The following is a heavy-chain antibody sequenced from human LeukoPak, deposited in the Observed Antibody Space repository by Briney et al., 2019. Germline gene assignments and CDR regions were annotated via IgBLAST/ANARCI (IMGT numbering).Heavy chain of an antibody. J-gene: IGHJ4*02. V-gene: IGHV3-23*01. CDR3: AKVVCSSTSCYLLEY. Sequence: GGSLRLSCAASGFTFSSYAMSWVRQAPGKGLEWVSAISGSGGSTYYADSVKGRFTISRDNSKNTLYLQMSSLRAEDTAVYYCAKVVCSSTSCYLLEYWGQGTLVTVSS. CDR1: GFTFSSYA. D-gene: IGHD2-2*01. CDR2: ISGSGGST.